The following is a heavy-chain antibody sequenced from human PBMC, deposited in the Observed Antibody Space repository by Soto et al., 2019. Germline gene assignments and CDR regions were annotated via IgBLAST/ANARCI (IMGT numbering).Heavy chain of an antibody. J-gene: IGHJ4*02. D-gene: IGHD3-22*01. CDR2: IWYDGSNK. Sequence: QVQLVESGGGVVQPGRSLRPSCAASGFTFSSYGMHWVRQAPGKGLEWVAVIWYDGSNKYYADSVKGRFTISRDNSKNTLYLQMNSLRAEDTAVYYCARERVGAYYYDSSGRRGYYFDYWGQGTLVTVSS. V-gene: IGHV3-33*01. CDR3: ARERVGAYYYDSSGRRGYYFDY. CDR1: GFTFSSYG.